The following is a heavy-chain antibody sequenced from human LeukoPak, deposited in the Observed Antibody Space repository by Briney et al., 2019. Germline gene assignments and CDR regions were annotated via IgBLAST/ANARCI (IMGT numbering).Heavy chain of an antibody. CDR2: ISWNSGSI. D-gene: IGHD2-2*02. Sequence: PGRSLRLSCAASGFTFDDYAMHWVRQAPGKGLEWVSGISWNSGSIGYADSVKGRFTISRDNAKNSLYLQMNSLRAEDMALCYCAKDRCSSTSCYTGFDYWGQGTLVTVSS. CDR1: GFTFDDYA. J-gene: IGHJ4*02. V-gene: IGHV3-9*03. CDR3: AKDRCSSTSCYTGFDY.